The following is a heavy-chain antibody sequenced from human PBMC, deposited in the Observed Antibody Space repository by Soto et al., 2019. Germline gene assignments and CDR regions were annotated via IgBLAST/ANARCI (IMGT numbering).Heavy chain of an antibody. J-gene: IGHJ5*02. CDR3: AKGRSIAVPEGS. V-gene: IGHV1-18*01. D-gene: IGHD6-19*01. CDR2: VSAANGYT. CDR1: GFIFTNYG. Sequence: QVQLVQSGHEMKKPGASVKVSCKGSGFIFTNYGFNWVRQAPGQGLEWVGWVSAANGYTRSAQKFQDRLIMTTDSSTNTAYMELRGLGPDDTALYYCAKGRSIAVPEGSWGQGTLVTVSS.